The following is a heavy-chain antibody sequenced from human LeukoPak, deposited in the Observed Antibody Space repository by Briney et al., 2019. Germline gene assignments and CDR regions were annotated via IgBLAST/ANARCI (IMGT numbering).Heavy chain of an antibody. Sequence: GASVKVSCKASGYTFTSYGISWVQQAPGQGLEWMGWISAYNGNTNYAQKLQGRVTMTTDTSTSTAYMELRSLRSDDTAVYYCAGRFLEWLSPILYYYGMDVWGQGTTVTVSS. CDR2: ISAYNGNT. V-gene: IGHV1-18*01. D-gene: IGHD3-3*01. CDR3: AGRFLEWLSPILYYYGMDV. J-gene: IGHJ6*02. CDR1: GYTFTSYG.